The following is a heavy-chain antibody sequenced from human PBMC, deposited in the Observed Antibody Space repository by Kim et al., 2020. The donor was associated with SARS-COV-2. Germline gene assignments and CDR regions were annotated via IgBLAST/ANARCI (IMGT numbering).Heavy chain of an antibody. D-gene: IGHD6-19*01. CDR3: AKEMRTGWYNFDY. CDR2: ISSNGGNT. CDR1: GFTFTTYA. Sequence: GGSLRLSCSASGFTFTTYAMHWVRQAPGKGLQYVSGISSNGGNTYYADSVKGRFTISRDNSKTMLYLQMSSLGLEDTAMYYCAKEMRTGWYNFDYWGQGTLVSVSS. J-gene: IGHJ4*02. V-gene: IGHV3-64D*06.